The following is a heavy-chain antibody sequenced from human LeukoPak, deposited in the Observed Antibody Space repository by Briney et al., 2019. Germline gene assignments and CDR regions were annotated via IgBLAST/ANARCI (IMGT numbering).Heavy chain of an antibody. J-gene: IGHJ4*02. D-gene: IGHD3-22*01. CDR1: GGTFSSYA. CDR2: IIPIFGTA. CDR3: ARAYYYDSSGYSNFDY. V-gene: IGHV1-69*05. Sequence: SVKVSCKASGGTFSSYAISWVRQAPGQGLEWMGGIIPIFGTANYAQKFQGRVTITTDESTSTAYMELSSLRTEDTAVYYCARAYYYDSSGYSNFDYWGQGTLVTVSS.